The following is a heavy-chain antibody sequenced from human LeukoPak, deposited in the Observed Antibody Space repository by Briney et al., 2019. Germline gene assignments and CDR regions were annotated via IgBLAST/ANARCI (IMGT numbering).Heavy chain of an antibody. V-gene: IGHV4-39*07. J-gene: IGHJ4*02. CDR1: GGSISSSSYY. D-gene: IGHD3-10*01. CDR3: ARVEIVGYYGSGSHFDY. CDR2: IYYSGST. Sequence: SETLSLTCTVSGGSISSSSYYWGWIRQPPGKGLEWIGSIYYSGSTYYNPSLKSRVTISVDTSKNQFSLKLSSVTAADTAVYYCARVEIVGYYGSGSHFDYWGQGTLVTVSS.